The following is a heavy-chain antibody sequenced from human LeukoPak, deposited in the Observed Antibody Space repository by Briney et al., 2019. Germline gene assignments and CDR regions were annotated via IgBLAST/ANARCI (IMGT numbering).Heavy chain of an antibody. Sequence: PSETLSLTCTVSGGSISSGGYYWSWIRQHPGKGLEWIGYIYYSGSTYYNPSLKSRVTISVDTSKNQFSLKLSSVTAADTAAYYCARDGPLYCSGGSCYSTGVRWFDPWGQGTLVTVSS. CDR3: ARDGPLYCSGGSCYSTGVRWFDP. D-gene: IGHD2-15*01. CDR1: GGSISSGGYY. V-gene: IGHV4-31*03. J-gene: IGHJ5*02. CDR2: IYYSGST.